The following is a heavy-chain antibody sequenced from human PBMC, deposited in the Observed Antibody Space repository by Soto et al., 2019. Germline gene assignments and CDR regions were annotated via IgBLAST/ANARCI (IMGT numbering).Heavy chain of an antibody. Sequence: QLQLQESGPGLVKPSETLSLTCTVSGGSISSSSYYWGWIRQPPGKGLEWIGSIYYSGSTYYNPSLKSRVTISVDTSKNQFSLKLSSVTAADTAVYYCARLNYYDSSGYYDDAFDIWGQGTMVTVSS. CDR3: ARLNYYDSSGYYDDAFDI. J-gene: IGHJ3*02. CDR2: IYYSGST. V-gene: IGHV4-39*01. CDR1: GGSISSSSYY. D-gene: IGHD3-22*01.